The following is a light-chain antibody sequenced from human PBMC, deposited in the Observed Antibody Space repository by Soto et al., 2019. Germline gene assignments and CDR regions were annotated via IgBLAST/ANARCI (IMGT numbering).Light chain of an antibody. V-gene: IGKV1-39*01. Sequence: DIQMTQSPSSLSASVGDRVTITCRASESISRQLNWYQQKPGKAPKLLIYAASSLQNGVPSRFSGGGSGTLFSLTISHLQPEDFATYCCPQRYSTLSITFGQRTRLEIK. CDR2: AAS. CDR3: PQRYSTLSIT. J-gene: IGKJ5*01. CDR1: ESISRQ.